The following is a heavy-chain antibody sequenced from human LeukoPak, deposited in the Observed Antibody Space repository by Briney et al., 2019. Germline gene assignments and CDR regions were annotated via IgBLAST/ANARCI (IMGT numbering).Heavy chain of an antibody. D-gene: IGHD4-11*01. V-gene: IGHV3-23*01. Sequence: GGSLRLSCAASGFTFSSYSMNWVRQAPGKGLEWVSAISGSGISTYYADSVKGRFTISRDNAKSTLYLQMNSLRDEDTAVYYCAKAFDYNRRWGFDYWGQGTLVTVSS. J-gene: IGHJ4*02. CDR2: ISGSGIST. CDR3: AKAFDYNRRWGFDY. CDR1: GFTFSSYS.